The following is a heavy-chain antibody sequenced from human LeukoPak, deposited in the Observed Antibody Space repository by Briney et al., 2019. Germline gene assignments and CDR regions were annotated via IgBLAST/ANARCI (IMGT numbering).Heavy chain of an antibody. D-gene: IGHD1-7*01. J-gene: IGHJ4*02. CDR2: IHPSGST. CDR1: GGSFSNYY. Sequence: NPSETLSLTCAVYGGSFSNYYCTWIRQAPGKGLEWIGEIHPSGSTYYNPSLKSQITISVDTSKNQFSLKLSSVTATDTAVYYCARHSNWNYPGGVDYWGQGTLVTVSS. V-gene: IGHV4-34*01. CDR3: ARHSNWNYPGGVDY.